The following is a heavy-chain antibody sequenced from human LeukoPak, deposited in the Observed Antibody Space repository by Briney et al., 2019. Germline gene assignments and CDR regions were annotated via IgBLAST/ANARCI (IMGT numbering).Heavy chain of an antibody. CDR1: GGTFSSYA. Sequence: SVKVSCKASGGTFSSYAISWVRQAPGQGLEWMGRIIPIFGIANYAQKFQGRVTITADKSTSTAYMELSSLRSEDTAVYYCAKDRYSYGNDKNDYWGQGTRVTVSS. CDR3: AKDRYSYGNDKNDY. V-gene: IGHV1-69*04. D-gene: IGHD5-18*01. CDR2: IIPIFGIA. J-gene: IGHJ4*02.